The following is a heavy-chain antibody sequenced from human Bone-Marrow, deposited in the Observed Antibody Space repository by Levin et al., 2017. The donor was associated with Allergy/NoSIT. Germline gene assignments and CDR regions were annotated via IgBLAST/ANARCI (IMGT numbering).Heavy chain of an antibody. Sequence: ASVKVSCRASGYTFTNFGISWVRQAPEQGLEWMGWISAYNGDTKNAQKLQGRLTMTTDTSTSTAYMELRSLRSDDTAVYYCARTPQGFGSLRPTDYWGQGTLVTVSS. V-gene: IGHV1-18*01. CDR2: ISAYNGDT. CDR1: GYTFTNFG. J-gene: IGHJ4*02. D-gene: IGHD3-10*01. CDR3: ARTPQGFGSLRPTDY.